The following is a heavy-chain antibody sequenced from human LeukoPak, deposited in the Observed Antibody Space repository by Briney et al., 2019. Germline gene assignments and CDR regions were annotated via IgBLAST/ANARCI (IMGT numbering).Heavy chain of an antibody. D-gene: IGHD4-17*01. Sequence: SETVSLTCTVSGGSISRYYWSWILQPPGKGLEWIGNIYYSGSTNYNPSLKSRVIISVDTPKNQFSLKLSSVTAADTAVYYCARQTTVTTVFDAFDIWGQGTMVTVSS. V-gene: IGHV4-59*01. J-gene: IGHJ3*02. CDR1: GGSISRYY. CDR3: ARQTTVTTVFDAFDI. CDR2: IYYSGST.